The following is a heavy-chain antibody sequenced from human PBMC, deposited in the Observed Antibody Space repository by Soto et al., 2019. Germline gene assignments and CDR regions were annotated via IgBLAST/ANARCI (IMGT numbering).Heavy chain of an antibody. D-gene: IGHD1-1*01. CDR2: ISHSGST. CDR3: ARVGPLAWNGRWFDP. V-gene: IGHV4-38-2*01. J-gene: IGHJ5*02. CDR1: GPSISSGYS. Sequence: PSETLSLTCAVSGPSISSGYSWGWIRQTPGKGLEWVGTISHSGSTSYNPSLKGRVTISLDMSKNQFSLKLSSVTAADTAVYYCARVGPLAWNGRWFDPWGQGALVTVSS.